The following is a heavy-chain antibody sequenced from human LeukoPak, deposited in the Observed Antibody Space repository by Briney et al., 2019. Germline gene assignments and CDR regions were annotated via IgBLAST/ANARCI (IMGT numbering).Heavy chain of an antibody. V-gene: IGHV3-7*01. CDR2: INRDGSEK. Sequence: SGGSLRLSCAASGFTFTDYWMTWVRQAPGKGLEWVANINRDGSEKYYVDSVKGRFTISRDNAKNSLYLQMNSLRAEGTAVFYCARGRGVGVWGKGTTVTVSS. J-gene: IGHJ6*04. D-gene: IGHD5-12*01. CDR1: GFTFTDYW. CDR3: ARGRGVGV.